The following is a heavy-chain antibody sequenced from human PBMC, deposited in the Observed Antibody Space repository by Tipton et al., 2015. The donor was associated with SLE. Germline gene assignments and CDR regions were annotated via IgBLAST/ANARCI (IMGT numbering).Heavy chain of an antibody. CDR2: IDHSRST. CDR1: GGSFSVHY. J-gene: IGHJ4*02. D-gene: IGHD1-26*01. Sequence: TLSLTCAVYGGSFSVHYWSWSWIRQPPGKGLEWIGEIDHSRSTNYNPSLKSRVTISRDTSKNQFSLSLRSVTAADTAVYYCASPTGYSESYWTIDYWGQGTLVSVSS. V-gene: IGHV4-34*01. CDR3: ASPTGYSESYWTIDY.